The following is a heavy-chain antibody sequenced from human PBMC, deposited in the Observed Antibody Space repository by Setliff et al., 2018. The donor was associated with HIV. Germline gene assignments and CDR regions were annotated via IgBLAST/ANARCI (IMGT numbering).Heavy chain of an antibody. J-gene: IGHJ5*02. Sequence: ASVKVSCKASGYTFTSYGISWVRQAPGQGLEWMGWISAYNGNTNYAQKLQGRVTMTTDTSTSTAYMELRSLRSDDSAVYFCAKEQEIGSYLDPWGQGTLVTVSS. CDR2: ISAYNGNT. CDR3: AKEQEIGSYLDP. CDR1: GYTFTSYG. D-gene: IGHD2-2*02. V-gene: IGHV1-18*01.